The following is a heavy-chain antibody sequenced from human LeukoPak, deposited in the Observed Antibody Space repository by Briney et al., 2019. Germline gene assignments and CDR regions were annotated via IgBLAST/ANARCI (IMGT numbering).Heavy chain of an antibody. Sequence: GGSLSLSCAASGFKFSIFAISWGRQAPGKGLEWVSCINGRGVSTYYADSVKGRFTISRDNSKNTLYLHMSSLRADDTAIYYCAREAYCECSGSLDSWGQGTLVTVSS. CDR1: GFKFSIFA. D-gene: IGHD2-15*01. CDR3: AREAYCECSGSLDS. J-gene: IGHJ4*02. CDR2: INGRGVST. V-gene: IGHV3-23*01.